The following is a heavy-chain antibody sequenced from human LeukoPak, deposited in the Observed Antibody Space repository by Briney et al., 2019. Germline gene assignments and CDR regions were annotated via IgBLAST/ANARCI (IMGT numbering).Heavy chain of an antibody. D-gene: IGHD6-19*01. CDR3: ARGVYSSGWDLDY. CDR1: GGSISSYY. J-gene: IGHJ4*02. CDR2: IYYSGST. Sequence: SETLSLTCTVSGGSISSYYWSWIRQPPGKGLEWIGYIYYSGSTNYNPSLKSRVTISVDTSKNQFSLKLSSVTAADTAVYYCARGVYSSGWDLDYWGQGTLVTVSS. V-gene: IGHV4-59*08.